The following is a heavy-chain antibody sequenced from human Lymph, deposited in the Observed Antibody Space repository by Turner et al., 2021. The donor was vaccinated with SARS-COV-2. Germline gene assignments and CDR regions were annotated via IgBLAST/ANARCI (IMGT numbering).Heavy chain of an antibody. J-gene: IGHJ6*02. V-gene: IGHV3-30*04. Sequence: QVQLVESGGGVVPPGRSLRLSCAASGFTFSTYAIYWVRQAPGKGLEWVAVISYDGSNKYYADSVKGRFTISRDNSKNTLYLQMNSLRAEDTAVYYCARYASGGYFYYGMDVWGQGTTVTVSS. D-gene: IGHD3-10*01. CDR2: ISYDGSNK. CDR1: GFTFSTYA. CDR3: ARYASGGYFYYGMDV.